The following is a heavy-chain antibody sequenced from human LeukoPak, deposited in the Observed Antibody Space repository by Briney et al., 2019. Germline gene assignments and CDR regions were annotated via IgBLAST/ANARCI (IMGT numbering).Heavy chain of an antibody. CDR3: GRAAGRRGLDLDY. Sequence: ASVEVSCKASGYTFSSYNIHWLRQVPGQGLEWMGIINPSGGSTNYAQKFQDRVTLTRDTSTSTVYMELSSLRSEDTAVYYCGRAAGRRGLDLDYWGQGTLVTVSS. J-gene: IGHJ4*02. D-gene: IGHD3-16*01. V-gene: IGHV1-46*01. CDR2: INPSGGST. CDR1: GYTFSSYN.